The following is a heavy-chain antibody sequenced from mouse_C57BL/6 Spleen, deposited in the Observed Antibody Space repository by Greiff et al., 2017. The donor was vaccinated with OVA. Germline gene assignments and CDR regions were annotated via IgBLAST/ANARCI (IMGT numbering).Heavy chain of an antibody. D-gene: IGHD1-1*01. CDR1: GFTFSNYG. V-gene: IGHV5-6*01. J-gene: IGHJ2*01. Sequence: EVMLVESGGDLVKPGGSLKLSCAASGFTFSNYGMSWVRQTPDKRLEWVATISIGGTYTYYPDSVKGRFAISRDNAKNTLYLQMSSLKSEDTAMYYCARHEGNYGSSYYFDYWGQGTTLTVSS. CDR2: ISIGGTYT. CDR3: ARHEGNYGSSYYFDY.